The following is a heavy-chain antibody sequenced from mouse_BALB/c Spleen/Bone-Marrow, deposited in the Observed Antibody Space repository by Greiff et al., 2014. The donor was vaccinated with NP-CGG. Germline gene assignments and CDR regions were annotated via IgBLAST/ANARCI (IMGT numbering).Heavy chain of an antibody. J-gene: IGHJ3*01. Sequence: VQLQQSGAELVKPGASVKLSCTASGFNIKDTYMHWVKQRPEQGLEWIGRIDPANGNTKYDPKFQGKATITADTSSNTAYLQLSSLTSEDAAVYYCARWGITTGFAYWGQGTLVTVSA. D-gene: IGHD2-4*01. V-gene: IGHV14-3*02. CDR1: GFNIKDTY. CDR2: IDPANGNT. CDR3: ARWGITTGFAY.